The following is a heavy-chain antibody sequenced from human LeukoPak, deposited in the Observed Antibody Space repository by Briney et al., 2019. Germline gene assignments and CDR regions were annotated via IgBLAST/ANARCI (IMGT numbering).Heavy chain of an antibody. D-gene: IGHD6-19*01. CDR1: GGSISSYY. CDR2: IYTSGTT. CDR3: ARWYSSSTGDRFDS. J-gene: IGHJ4*02. Sequence: SETLSLTCTVSGGSISSYYWSWIRQPAGKGLEWIGRIYTSGTTHYNPSLKSRVTITVDTSKNQFSVKLTSVTAADTAVYYCARWYSSSTGDRFDSWGQGTQVTVSS. V-gene: IGHV4-4*07.